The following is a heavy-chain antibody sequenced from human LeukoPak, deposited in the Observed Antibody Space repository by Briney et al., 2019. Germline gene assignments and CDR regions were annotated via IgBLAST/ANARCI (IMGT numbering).Heavy chain of an antibody. Sequence: SSETLSLTCTVFGGSISSYYWSWIRQPAGKGLEWIGRIYTSGSTNYNPSLKSRVTMSVDTSKNQFSLKLSSVTAADTAVYYCASHYYDSSGYYNYFDYWGQGTLVTVSS. V-gene: IGHV4-4*07. J-gene: IGHJ4*02. CDR1: GGSISSYY. D-gene: IGHD3-22*01. CDR2: IYTSGST. CDR3: ASHYYDSSGYYNYFDY.